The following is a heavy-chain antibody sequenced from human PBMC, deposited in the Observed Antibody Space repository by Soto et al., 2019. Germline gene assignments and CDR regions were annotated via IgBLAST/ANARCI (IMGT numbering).Heavy chain of an antibody. CDR1: GGTFSNTA. V-gene: IGHV1-69*01. CDR2: IIPIFGAP. J-gene: IGHJ4*02. D-gene: IGHD5-18*01. Sequence: QVQLVQSGAEVKKPGSSVKVSCKASGGTFSNTAFIWVRQAPGQGLEWMGGIIPIFGAPNYAQKFQGRLMISADDSPSKAYTELNTLTSEDTAVYYCATPAEPLDTAMLKGLAHWGQGTLVTVSS. CDR3: ATPAEPLDTAMLKGLAH.